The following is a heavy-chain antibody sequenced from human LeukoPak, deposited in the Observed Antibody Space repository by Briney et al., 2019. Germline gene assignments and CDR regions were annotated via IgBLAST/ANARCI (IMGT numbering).Heavy chain of an antibody. CDR3: AKDRGPSRAIVVVTASLDY. J-gene: IGHJ4*02. D-gene: IGHD2-21*02. CDR2: IDSDGSST. Sequence: GGSLRLSCAASGFTFSSCWMHWVRQAPGKGLVWVSRIDSDGSSTTYADSVKGRFTISRDNAKNTLYLQMNSLRAEDTAVYYCAKDRGPSRAIVVVTASLDYWGQGTLVTVSS. CDR1: GFTFSSCW. V-gene: IGHV3-74*01.